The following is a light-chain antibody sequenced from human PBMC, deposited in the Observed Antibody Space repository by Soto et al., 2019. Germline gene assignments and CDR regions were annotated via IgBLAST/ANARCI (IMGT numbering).Light chain of an antibody. CDR1: QSINTW. J-gene: IGKJ3*01. CDR3: QQYDPYSPGST. V-gene: IGKV1-5*01. CDR2: GAS. Sequence: DIQMTQSPSTLSASVGDRVSITCRASQSINTWVAWYQQKAGNAPKLLVYGASSLESGVPPRFSGSGSGTEFTLTISSLQPDDFASYYCQQYDPYSPGSTFGPGTKVDLK.